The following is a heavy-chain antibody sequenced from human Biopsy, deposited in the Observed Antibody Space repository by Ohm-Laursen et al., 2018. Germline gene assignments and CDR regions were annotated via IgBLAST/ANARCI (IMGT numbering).Heavy chain of an antibody. CDR1: RDSISNYY. V-gene: IGHV4-59*01. CDR3: ARDSRGGHLNTTLITGKNLDS. Sequence: SETLSLTWTVSRDSISNYYWTWIRQSPGKGLEWIGYIYYTGSTNYNPSAKSRVTISVDTSKNQFSLKLNSVTAADTAVYFCARDSRGGHLNTTLITGKNLDSWGQGILVTVSS. J-gene: IGHJ4*02. D-gene: IGHD3-16*01. CDR2: IYYTGST.